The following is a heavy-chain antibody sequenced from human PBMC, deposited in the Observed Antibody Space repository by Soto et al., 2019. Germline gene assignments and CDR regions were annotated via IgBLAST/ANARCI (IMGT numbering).Heavy chain of an antibody. J-gene: IGHJ4*02. D-gene: IGHD2-15*01. CDR1: GFTFSSYS. CDR3: ATKGAGDCSGGSCSFFDY. CDR2: ISSSSSTI. Sequence: VQLVESGGGLVQPGGSLRLSCAASGFTFSSYSMNWVRQAPGKGLEWVSYISSSSSTIYYADSVKGRFTISRDNAKNSLYLQMNSLRDEDTAVYYCATKGAGDCSGGSCSFFDYWGQGTLVTVSS. V-gene: IGHV3-48*02.